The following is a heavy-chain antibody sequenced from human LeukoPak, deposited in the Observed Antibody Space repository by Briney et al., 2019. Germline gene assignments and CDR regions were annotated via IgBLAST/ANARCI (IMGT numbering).Heavy chain of an antibody. CDR3: AHSQVFSYGSFHDAYDI. CDR2: IYWNDDK. Sequence: SGPTLVKPTQTLTLTCTFSGFSLSTSGVGVGWIRQPPGEALEWLALIYWNDDKRYSPSLKTRLTIAKDTSKNQVVLTLTNMDSVDTATYYCAHSQVFSYGSFHDAYDIWGLGMLVTVSS. CDR1: GFSLSTSGVG. V-gene: IGHV2-5*01. D-gene: IGHD5-18*01. J-gene: IGHJ3*02.